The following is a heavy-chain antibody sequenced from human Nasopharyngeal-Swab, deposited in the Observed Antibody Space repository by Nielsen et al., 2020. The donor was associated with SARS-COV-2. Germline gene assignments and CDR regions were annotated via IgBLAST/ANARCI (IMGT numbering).Heavy chain of an antibody. CDR3: AKSSHYGSEYYYYYYMDV. CDR2: IRSKAYGGTT. D-gene: IGHD3-10*01. J-gene: IGHJ6*03. CDR1: GFTFGDYA. V-gene: IGHV3-49*03. Sequence: GGSLRLSCTASGFTFGDYAMSWFRQAPGKGLEWVGFIRSKAYGGTTEYAASVKGRFTISRDDSKSIAYLQMNSLKTEDTAVYYCAKSSHYGSEYYYYYYMDVWGKGTTVTVSS.